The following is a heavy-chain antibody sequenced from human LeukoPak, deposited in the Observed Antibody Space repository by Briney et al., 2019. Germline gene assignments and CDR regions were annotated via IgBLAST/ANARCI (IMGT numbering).Heavy chain of an antibody. CDR2: INHSGGT. J-gene: IGHJ4*02. CDR3: ARVSVNTAKDY. Sequence: PSETLSLTCAVYGGSFSGYYWSWIRQPPGKGLEWIGEINHSGGTNYNPSLKSRVTISVDTSKNQFSLKLSSVTAADTAVYYCARVSVNTAKDYWGQGTLVTVSS. CDR1: GGSFSGYY. V-gene: IGHV4-34*01. D-gene: IGHD5-18*01.